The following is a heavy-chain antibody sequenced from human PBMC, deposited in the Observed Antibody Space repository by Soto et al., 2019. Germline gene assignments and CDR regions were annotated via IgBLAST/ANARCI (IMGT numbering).Heavy chain of an antibody. CDR2: ISNSGTTI. Sequence: QVQMVESGGCLVKPGGSLRLSCAASGFTFSAYYMSWIRQAPGKGLEWISYISNSGTTIFYADSVKGRFTISRDNARNSLYLQMNSLRAEDTAVYYCASSIRGHNGYDSHAFDIWGQGTMVTVSS. CDR1: GFTFSAYY. J-gene: IGHJ3*02. CDR3: ASSIRGHNGYDSHAFDI. V-gene: IGHV3-11*01. D-gene: IGHD5-12*01.